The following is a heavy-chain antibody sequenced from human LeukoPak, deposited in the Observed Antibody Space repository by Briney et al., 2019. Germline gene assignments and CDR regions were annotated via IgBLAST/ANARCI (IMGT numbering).Heavy chain of an antibody. CDR1: GLTFSNYA. V-gene: IGHV3-23*01. CDR3: ARDWKCDH. CDR2: ISGRGGSI. J-gene: IGHJ4*02. D-gene: IGHD1-1*01. Sequence: PGGSLRLSCAASGLTFSNYAMSWVRQAPGKGLEWVSAISGRGGSIHYADSVKGRFTISRDNSKKTLYLQMNSVRVEDTAIYYCARDWKCDHWGQGTLVTVSS.